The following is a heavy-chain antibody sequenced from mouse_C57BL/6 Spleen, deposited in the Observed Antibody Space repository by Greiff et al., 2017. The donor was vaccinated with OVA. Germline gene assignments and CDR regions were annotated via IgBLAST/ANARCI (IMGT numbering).Heavy chain of an antibody. Sequence: EVQLVESGPGLVKPSQSLSLTCSVTGYSITSGYYWNWIRQFPGNKLEWMGYISYDGSNNYNPSLKNRISITRDTSKNQFFLKLNSVTTEDTATYYCAEGEGAWFAYWGQGTLVTVSA. CDR2: ISYDGSN. CDR3: AEGEGAWFAY. V-gene: IGHV3-6*01. J-gene: IGHJ3*01. D-gene: IGHD3-3*01. CDR1: GYSITSGYY.